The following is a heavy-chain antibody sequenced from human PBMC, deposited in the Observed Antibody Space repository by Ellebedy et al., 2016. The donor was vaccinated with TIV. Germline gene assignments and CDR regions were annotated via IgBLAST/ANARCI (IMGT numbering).Heavy chain of an antibody. Sequence: GESLKISCAASGFPFSSYSMNWVRQDPGKGLEWVSYISSSSSTIYYADSVKGRFTISRDNAKNSLYLQMNSLRDEDTAVYYCARDYYDSSGPPGAFDIWGQGTMVTVSS. J-gene: IGHJ3*02. CDR3: ARDYYDSSGPPGAFDI. V-gene: IGHV3-48*02. CDR1: GFPFSSYS. D-gene: IGHD3-22*01. CDR2: ISSSSSTI.